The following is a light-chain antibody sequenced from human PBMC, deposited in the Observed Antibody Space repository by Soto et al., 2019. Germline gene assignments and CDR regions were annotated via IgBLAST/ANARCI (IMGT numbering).Light chain of an antibody. J-gene: IGKJ1*01. CDR1: RGLVYSDGTTS. CDR3: MQGTNWTHT. CDR2: EVS. Sequence: DVVMTQSPLPLPVTLGGPAYISCRSGRGLVYSDGTTSLNWLQQRPGQSPRXLIFEVSNRDSGVPERLCGSASGTDFTLKISRVEDEDVGVYYCMQGTNWTHTFGHGTQVDIK. V-gene: IGKV2-30*01.